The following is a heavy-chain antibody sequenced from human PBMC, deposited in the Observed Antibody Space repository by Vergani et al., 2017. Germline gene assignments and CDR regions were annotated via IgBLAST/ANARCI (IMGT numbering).Heavy chain of an antibody. Sequence: QLQESGPGLVKPSQTLSLTCTVSGGSMTSDNYYWSWIRQSAEKGLEWIGRFQGSGNSTYNPPHKSRDTISLDTSKNQFSLKLSSVTAADTALCYCASGRRDGYTPFDTWGQGTLVTVSS. CDR1: GGSMTSDNYY. D-gene: IGHD5-24*01. J-gene: IGHJ4*02. CDR2: FQGSGNS. CDR3: ASGRRDGYTPFDT. V-gene: IGHV4-61*02.